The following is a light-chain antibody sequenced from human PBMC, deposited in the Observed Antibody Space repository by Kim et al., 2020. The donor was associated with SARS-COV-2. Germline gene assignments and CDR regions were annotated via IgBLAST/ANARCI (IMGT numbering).Light chain of an antibody. CDR2: QDV. CDR1: KLGDKF. V-gene: IGLV3-1*01. J-gene: IGLJ2*01. CDR3: QAWDRNTVV. Sequence: VSPGQTANTTCSGDKLGDKFACWYQQRPGQSPVLVIHQDVKRPSGIPERFSGSNSGNTATLTISGTQAMDEADYYCQAWDRNTVVFGGGTQLTVL.